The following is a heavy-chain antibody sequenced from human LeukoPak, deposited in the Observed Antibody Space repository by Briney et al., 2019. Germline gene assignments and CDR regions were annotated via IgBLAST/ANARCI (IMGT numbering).Heavy chain of an antibody. V-gene: IGHV1-69*05. CDR3: ASESTSNIYMDV. CDR2: IIPIFGTA. CDR1: GGTFSSYA. J-gene: IGHJ6*03. D-gene: IGHD2-2*01. Sequence: SVKVSCKASGGTFSSYAFSWVRQAPGQGLEWMGGIIPIFGTASYAQKFQGRVTIATDESTSTAYMELSSLRSEDTAVYYCASESTSNIYMDVWGKGTTVTVSS.